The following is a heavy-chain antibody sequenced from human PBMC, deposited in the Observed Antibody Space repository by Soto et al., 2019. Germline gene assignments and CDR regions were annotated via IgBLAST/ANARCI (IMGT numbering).Heavy chain of an antibody. CDR2: ISYDGSNY. J-gene: IGHJ6*02. D-gene: IGHD2-21*01. CDR1: GFTFRSYG. CDR3: AKGYCGTGGLDV. Sequence: QVQLVESGGGVVQPGRSLRLSCAASGFTFRSYGMHWVRQAPGKGLEWVAIISYDGSNYYHADSVKGRFTISRDNSKTTLYLQMNSLRAEDTAVYYCAKGYCGTGGLDVWGQGTTVTVSS. V-gene: IGHV3-30*18.